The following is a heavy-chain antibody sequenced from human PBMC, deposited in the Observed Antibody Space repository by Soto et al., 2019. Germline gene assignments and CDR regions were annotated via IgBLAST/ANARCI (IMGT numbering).Heavy chain of an antibody. J-gene: IGHJ4*02. CDR2: INPNSGCT. Sequence: GASVKVSCKASGYTFTGYYMHWVLQAPGQGLEWMGWINPNSGCTNYAQKFQGWVTMTRDTSISTAYMELSSLRSEDTAVYYCARDTGGGDSYWGQGTLVTVSS. CDR1: GYTFTGYY. D-gene: IGHD2-21*02. V-gene: IGHV1-2*04. CDR3: ARDTGGGDSY.